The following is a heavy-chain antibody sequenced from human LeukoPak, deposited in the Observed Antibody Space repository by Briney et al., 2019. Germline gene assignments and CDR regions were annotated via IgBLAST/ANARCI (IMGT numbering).Heavy chain of an antibody. CDR1: GFIFSMYG. CDR2: IAYDESNK. CDR3: AKDIWRGSYFDY. J-gene: IGHJ4*02. Sequence: SGGSLRLSCAASGFIFSMYGMHWVRQAPGKGLEWVAVIAYDESNKYYADSVKGRFTISRDNSKSTLYLQMNSLRAGDTAVYYCAKDIWRGSYFDYWGQGTLVTASS. D-gene: IGHD1-26*01. V-gene: IGHV3-30*18.